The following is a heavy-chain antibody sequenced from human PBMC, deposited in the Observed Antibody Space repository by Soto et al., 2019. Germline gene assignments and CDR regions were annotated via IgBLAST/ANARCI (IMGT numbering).Heavy chain of an antibody. D-gene: IGHD6-19*01. CDR3: ARLRIAVADFDC. V-gene: IGHV4-39*02. J-gene: IGHJ4*02. CDR2: IYYSVST. Sequence: YETLSLTCSVSGGCISSSSYYWGWIRQPPGKGLEWIGRIYYSVSTYYNPSLKSRVTISVDTSKNPFSLKLSSVTQADTAAYYGARLRIAVADFDCWGQGPLVTVSS. CDR1: GGCISSSSYY.